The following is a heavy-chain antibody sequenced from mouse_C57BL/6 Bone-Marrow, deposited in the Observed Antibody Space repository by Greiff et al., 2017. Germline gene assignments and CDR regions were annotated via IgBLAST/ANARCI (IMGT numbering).Heavy chain of an antibody. D-gene: IGHD2-12*01. J-gene: IGHJ2*01. CDR2: INPYNGGT. Sequence: DVQLQESGPVLVKPGASVKMSCKASGYTFPDYYMNWVKQSHGKSLEWIGVINPYNGGTSYNQKFKGKATLTVDKSSSTAYMELNSLTSEDSAVYYCARGRIRGYYFDYWGQGTTLTVSS. CDR1: GYTFPDYY. V-gene: IGHV1-19*01. CDR3: ARGRIRGYYFDY.